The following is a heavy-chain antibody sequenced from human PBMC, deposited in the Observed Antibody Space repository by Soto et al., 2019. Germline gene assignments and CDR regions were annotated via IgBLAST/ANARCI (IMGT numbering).Heavy chain of an antibody. Sequence: SQTLSLTCAISGDSVSSNSAAWNWIRQSPSRGLEWLGRTYYRSKWYNDYAVSVKSRITINPDTSKNQFSLQLNSVTPEDTAVYYCAREAFLYGSGSYYKGNWFDPWGQGTLVTVSS. CDR1: GDSVSSNSAA. CDR2: TYYRSKWYN. V-gene: IGHV6-1*01. D-gene: IGHD3-10*01. J-gene: IGHJ5*02. CDR3: AREAFLYGSGSYYKGNWFDP.